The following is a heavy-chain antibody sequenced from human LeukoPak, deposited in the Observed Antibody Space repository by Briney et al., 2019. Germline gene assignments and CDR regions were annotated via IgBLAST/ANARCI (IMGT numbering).Heavy chain of an antibody. J-gene: IGHJ4*02. D-gene: IGHD1-26*01. CDR2: ISGSGDSA. V-gene: IGHV3-23*01. Sequence: GGSLRLSCAASGFTFSNYAMSWVRQAPGKGLEWVSAISGSGDSANYAESVKGRFTNSRDNSKNTLYLQMSSLRAEDTAVYYCAKDYVLSGSYNGLSDFWGQGTLVTVSS. CDR1: GFTFSNYA. CDR3: AKDYVLSGSYNGLSDF.